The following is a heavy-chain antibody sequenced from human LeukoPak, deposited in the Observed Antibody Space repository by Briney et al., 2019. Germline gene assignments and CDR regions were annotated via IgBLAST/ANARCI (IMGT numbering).Heavy chain of an antibody. CDR2: IYGGDDS. CDR1: GFTVSSDY. Sequence: GGSLRLSCAASGFTVSSDYMSWVRQAPGKGLEWVSVIYGGDDSHYADSVKGRFITSRDNSKNTLYLQLNSLRAEDTAVYYCARDPGIANGMGDWGQGTTVTVSS. D-gene: IGHD1-26*01. CDR3: ARDPGIANGMGD. V-gene: IGHV3-66*01. J-gene: IGHJ6*02.